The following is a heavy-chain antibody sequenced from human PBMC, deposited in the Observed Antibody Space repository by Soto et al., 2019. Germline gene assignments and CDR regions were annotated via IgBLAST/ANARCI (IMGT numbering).Heavy chain of an antibody. D-gene: IGHD6-19*01. CDR3: ARDMYSSDYFVKWFEP. CDR1: GFSFSSYA. Sequence: QVRLVESGGGVVQPGRSLRLSCTASGFSFSSYAMYWFRQPPGKGLEWVAVISHDGLNKHYADSVKGRVTVSRDNSNHSLDLQLNSRRGEDTAMYYCARDMYSSDYFVKWFEPWGQGTLVTVSS. CDR2: ISHDGLNK. V-gene: IGHV3-30-3*01. J-gene: IGHJ5*02.